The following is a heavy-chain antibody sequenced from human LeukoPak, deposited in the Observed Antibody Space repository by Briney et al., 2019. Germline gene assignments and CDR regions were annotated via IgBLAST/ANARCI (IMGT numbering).Heavy chain of an antibody. CDR2: ISYDGSNK. CDR1: GFTFSSYG. J-gene: IGHJ1*01. D-gene: IGHD5-24*01. Sequence: GGSLRLSCAASGFTFSSYGMHWVRQAPGKGLEWVAVISYDGSNKYYADSVKGRFTISRDNSKNTLYLQMNSLRAEDTAVYYCAKDRGGTMATHEYFQHWGQGTLVTVSS. CDR3: AKDRGGTMATHEYFQH. V-gene: IGHV3-30*18.